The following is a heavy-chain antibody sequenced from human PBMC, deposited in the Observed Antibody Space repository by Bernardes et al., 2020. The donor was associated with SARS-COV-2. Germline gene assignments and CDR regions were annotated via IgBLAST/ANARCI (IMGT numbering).Heavy chain of an antibody. V-gene: IGHV3-21*01. Sequence: GRSLRLFGAASGFSCSTYSVIWGRQAPGKGLEWVSSISSTSSYIYYADSMKGRFTISRDNAKNSLYLQMNSLRAEDTAVYYCVREAVAGTSAAWGQGTLVTVSS. J-gene: IGHJ4*02. CDR3: VREAVAGTSAA. CDR1: GFSCSTYS. D-gene: IGHD6-19*01. CDR2: ISSTSSYI.